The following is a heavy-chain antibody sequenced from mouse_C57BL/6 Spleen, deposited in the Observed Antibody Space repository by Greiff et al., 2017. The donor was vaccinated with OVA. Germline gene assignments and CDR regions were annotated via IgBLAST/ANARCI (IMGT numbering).Heavy chain of an antibody. D-gene: IGHD1-1*01. V-gene: IGHV1-82*01. CDR2: IYPGDGDT. CDR1: GYAFSSSW. CDR3: AREGGYYYGSSYSY. J-gene: IGHJ2*01. Sequence: VQLQQSGPELVKPGASVKISCKASGYAFSSSWMNWVKQRPGKGLEWIGRIYPGDGDTNYNGKFKGKATLTADKSSSTAYMQLSSLTSEDSAVYFCAREGGYYYGSSYSYWGQGTTLTVSS.